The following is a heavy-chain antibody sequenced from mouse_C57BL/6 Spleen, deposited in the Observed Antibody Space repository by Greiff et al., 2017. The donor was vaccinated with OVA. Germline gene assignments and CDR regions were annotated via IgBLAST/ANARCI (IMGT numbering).Heavy chain of an antibody. J-gene: IGHJ2*01. Sequence: GGGLVQPKGSLKLSCAASGFSFNTYAMNWVRQAPGKGLEWVARIRSKSNNYATYYADSVKDRFTISRDDSESMLYLQMNNLKTEDTAMYYCVRQRLTYGYFDYWGQGTTLTVSS. V-gene: IGHV10-1*01. CDR2: IRSKSNNYAT. CDR1: GFSFNTYA. CDR3: VRQRLTYGYFDY. D-gene: IGHD5-1*01.